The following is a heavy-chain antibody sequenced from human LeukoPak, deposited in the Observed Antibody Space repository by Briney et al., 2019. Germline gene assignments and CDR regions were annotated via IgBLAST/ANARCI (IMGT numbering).Heavy chain of an antibody. J-gene: IGHJ4*02. Sequence: GGSLRLSCAASGFTVSRNYMSWVRQAPGKGLEWVSVIYTGGDTYYADSVKGRFTISRDNSKNTLFLQMNNLRADDTAVYYCARVRTLNSVAGTVDYWGQGTLVSVSA. CDR1: GFTVSRNY. CDR3: ARVRTLNSVAGTVDY. CDR2: IYTGGDT. D-gene: IGHD6-19*01. V-gene: IGHV3-53*01.